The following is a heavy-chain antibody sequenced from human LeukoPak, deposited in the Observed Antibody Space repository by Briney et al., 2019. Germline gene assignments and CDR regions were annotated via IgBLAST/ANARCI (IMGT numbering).Heavy chain of an antibody. CDR1: GGTFSSYA. D-gene: IGHD5-12*01. V-gene: IGHV1-69*13. CDR3: AINSGYDEGIDY. CDR2: IIPILGTA. J-gene: IGHJ4*02. Sequence: ASVKVSCKAPGGTFSSYAISWVRQAPGQGLEWMGGIIPILGTANYAQKFQGRVTITADESTSTAYMELSSLRSEDTAVYYCAINSGYDEGIDYWGQGTLVTVSS.